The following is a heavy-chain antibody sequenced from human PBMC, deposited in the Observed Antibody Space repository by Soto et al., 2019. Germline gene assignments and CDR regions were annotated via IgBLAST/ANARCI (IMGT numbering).Heavy chain of an antibody. CDR3: ATVGGIVVVAPDY. CDR2: IYYSGST. Sequence: QLQLQESGPGLVKPSETLSLTCTVSGGSISSSSYYWGWIRQPPGKGLEWIGSIYYSGSTYYNPSLKSRGPISVDTSKNQFSLKLSSVTAADTAVYYCATVGGIVVVAPDYWGQGTLVTVSS. CDR1: GGSISSSSYY. J-gene: IGHJ4*02. D-gene: IGHD3-22*01. V-gene: IGHV4-39*01.